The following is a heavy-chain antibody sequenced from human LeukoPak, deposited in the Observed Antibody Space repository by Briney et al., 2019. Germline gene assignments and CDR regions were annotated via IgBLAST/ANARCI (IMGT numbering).Heavy chain of an antibody. CDR3: ATSGGPINWFDP. V-gene: IGHV4-34*01. J-gene: IGHJ5*02. Sequence: PSETLSLTCAVYGGSLSGYYWGWIRQPPGKGLQWIGEINHSGSTNYNPSLKSRVTISVDTSKNQSSLKLTSVTAADTAVYYCATSGGPINWFDPWGQGTLVTVSS. D-gene: IGHD3-10*01. CDR2: INHSGST. CDR1: GGSLSGYY.